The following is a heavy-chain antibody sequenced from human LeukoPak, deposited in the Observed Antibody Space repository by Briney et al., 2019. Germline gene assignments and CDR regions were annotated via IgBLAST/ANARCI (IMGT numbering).Heavy chain of an antibody. CDR3: ARDYYDSSGYYYHDVFDI. CDR1: GGSTSSHSYF. CDR2: IYYSGST. D-gene: IGHD3-22*01. Sequence: SETLSLTCTVSGGSTSSHSYFWGWIRQPPGKGLEWIGYIYYSGSTNYNPSLKSRVTMSVDTSKNQFSLKLSSVTAADTAVYYCARDYYDSSGYYYHDVFDIGGQGKMVTVSS. J-gene: IGHJ3*02. V-gene: IGHV4-61*05.